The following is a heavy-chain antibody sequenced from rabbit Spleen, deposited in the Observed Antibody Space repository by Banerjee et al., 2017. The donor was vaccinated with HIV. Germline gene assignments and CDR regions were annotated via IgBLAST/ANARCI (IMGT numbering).Heavy chain of an antibody. Sequence: QEQLVESGGGLVQPGGSLKLSCKASGFDFSTYGVNWVRQAPGKGLEWIGYIDPVFGIAVYASWVNGRFTIARDNAQNTLYLQRNSLTAADTASYFCVREVYHILGLWGPGTLVTVS. J-gene: IGHJ4*01. V-gene: IGHV1S47*01. CDR1: GFDFSTYG. CDR2: IDPVFGIA. D-gene: IGHD1-1*01. CDR3: VREVYHILGL.